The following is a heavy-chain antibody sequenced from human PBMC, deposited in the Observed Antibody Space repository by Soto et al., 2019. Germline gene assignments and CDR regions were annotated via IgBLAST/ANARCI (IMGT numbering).Heavy chain of an antibody. J-gene: IGHJ4*02. CDR2: IIPIFGTA. D-gene: IGHD4-17*01. Sequence: QVQLVQSGAEVKKPGSSVKVSCKASGGTFSSYAISWVRQAPGQGLEWMGGIIPIFGTANYAQKFQGRVTITADESTSTAYMELSSLRXXXXXXXXXXRLGTTVDDYWGQGTLV. V-gene: IGHV1-69*01. CDR1: GGTFSSYA. CDR3: XRLGTTVDDY.